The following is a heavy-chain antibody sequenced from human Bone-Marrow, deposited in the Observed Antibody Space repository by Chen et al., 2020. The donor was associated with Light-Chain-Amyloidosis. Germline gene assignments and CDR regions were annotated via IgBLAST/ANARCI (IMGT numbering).Heavy chain of an antibody. CDR2: ISRDTGRT. V-gene: IGHV3-9*01. J-gene: IGHJ4*02. CDR1: GFAFADSA. CDR3: AKGFGSGTYSSPGDY. Sequence: EVQLVESGGGLVQPGGSLRLSCSASGFAFADSAMHWVRQAPGRGVQWVSGISRDTGRTYYADSVRGRFTVSRDNGKTSLFLEMNGLRPDDTALYFCAKGFGSGTYSSPGDYWGQGIMVNVSS. D-gene: IGHD3-10*01.